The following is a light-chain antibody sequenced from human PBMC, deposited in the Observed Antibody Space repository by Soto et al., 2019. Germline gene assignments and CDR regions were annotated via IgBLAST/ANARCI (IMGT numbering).Light chain of an antibody. CDR1: QDISNY. V-gene: IGKV1-9*01. J-gene: IGKJ5*01. Sequence: DIQLTQSPSFLSASVGDRVTITCRASQDISNYLAWYQQKPGKAPKPLIYAASTLQSGVPSSFSGFGSGTEFTLTISSLQPEDFATYDCQQLNSYPITFGQGTRLEIK. CDR3: QQLNSYPIT. CDR2: AAS.